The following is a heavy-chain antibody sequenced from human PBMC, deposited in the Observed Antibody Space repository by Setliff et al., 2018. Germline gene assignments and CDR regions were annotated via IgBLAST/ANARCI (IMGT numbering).Heavy chain of an antibody. J-gene: IGHJ6*02. CDR2: IKSKTDGGTA. V-gene: IGHV3-15*01. D-gene: IGHD2-21*02. Sequence: LSCVGSGFIFTNAWMTWVRQAPGKGLEWVGHIKSKTDGGTADYGASVKGRFTISRDDSENTVFLQMNSLRIEDTGVYYCTTDTCCGDPVYYHYGMDVWGQGTTVTVSS. CDR3: TTDTCCGDPVYYHYGMDV. CDR1: GFIFTNAW.